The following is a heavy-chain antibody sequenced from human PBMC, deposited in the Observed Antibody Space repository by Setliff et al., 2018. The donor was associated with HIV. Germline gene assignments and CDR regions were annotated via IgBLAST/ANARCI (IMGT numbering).Heavy chain of an antibody. J-gene: IGHJ4*02. CDR2: VDPEDGET. V-gene: IGHV1-69-2*01. CDR3: ATVRIVGATEFDY. Sequence: ASVKVSCKASGYTLTNYFMHWVRQAPGEGLEWVGRVDPEDGETRYAVKFQGSVTISADTSTDTTYLSLTSLRSQDTAVYYCATVRIVGATEFDYWGQGTVVTVSS. D-gene: IGHD1-26*01. CDR1: GYTLTNYF.